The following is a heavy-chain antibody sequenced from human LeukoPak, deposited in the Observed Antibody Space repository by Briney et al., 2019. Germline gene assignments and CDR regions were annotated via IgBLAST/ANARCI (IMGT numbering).Heavy chain of an antibody. D-gene: IGHD3-3*01. V-gene: IGHV1-8*01. J-gene: IGHJ6*02. CDR3: AKEPNYDFWSGYYQAGMDV. CDR1: GYTFTSYD. Sequence: ASVKVSCKASGYTFTSYDINWVRQATGQGLEWMGWMNPNSGNTGYAQKFQGRVTMTRNTSISTAYMELSSLRSEDTAVYYCAKEPNYDFWSGYYQAGMDVWGQGTTVTVSS. CDR2: MNPNSGNT.